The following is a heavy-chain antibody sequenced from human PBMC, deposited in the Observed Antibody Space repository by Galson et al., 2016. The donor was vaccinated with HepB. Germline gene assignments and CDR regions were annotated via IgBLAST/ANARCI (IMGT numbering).Heavy chain of an antibody. Sequence: SLRLSCAASGSTFSSHAMTWVRQAPGKGLEWVSSISGSGGRTDYADSVRGRFTISRDNSEDTLFLQMNSLRAEDTAVYFCAKVPWHYYDRTAYYHDWGQGTLVTVSS. CDR1: GSTFSSHA. J-gene: IGHJ4*02. CDR2: ISGSGGRT. CDR3: AKVPWHYYDRTAYYHD. D-gene: IGHD3-22*01. V-gene: IGHV3-23*01.